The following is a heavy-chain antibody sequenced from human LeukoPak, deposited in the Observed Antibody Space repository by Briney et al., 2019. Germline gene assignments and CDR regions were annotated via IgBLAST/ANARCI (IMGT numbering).Heavy chain of an antibody. CDR2: ICYSGGT. CDR3: ARDRAAGTTPYYYYYYMDV. D-gene: IGHD6-13*01. Sequence: SETLSLTCTVSGGSISSYYWSWIRQPPGKGLEWIGYICYSGGTNYNPSLKSRVTISVDTSKNQFSLKLSSVTAADTAVYYCARDRAAGTTPYYYYYYMDVWGKGTTVTVSS. J-gene: IGHJ6*03. CDR1: GGSISSYY. V-gene: IGHV4-59*01.